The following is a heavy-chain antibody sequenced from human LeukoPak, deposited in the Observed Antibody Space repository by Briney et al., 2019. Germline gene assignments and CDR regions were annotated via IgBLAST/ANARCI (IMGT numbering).Heavy chain of an antibody. J-gene: IGHJ6*03. CDR3: ARDGYGYNYMDV. CDR2: IYSGGTT. CDR1: GFTVSSNF. Sequence: GGSLRVSCAASGFTVSSNFMSWVRQVPGKGLEWVSVIYSGGTTEYADSVKGRFTISRDNSKNTLYLQMDSLRVEDTAMYYCARDGYGYNYMDVWGKGTTVTVSS. D-gene: IGHD1-1*01. V-gene: IGHV3-53*01.